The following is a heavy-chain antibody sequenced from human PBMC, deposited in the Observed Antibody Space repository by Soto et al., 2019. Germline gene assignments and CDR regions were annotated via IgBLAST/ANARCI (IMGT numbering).Heavy chain of an antibody. Sequence: SETLSLTCAVYGGSFSGYYWSWIRQPPGKGLEWIGEINHSGSTNYNPSLKSRVTISVDTSKNQFSLKLSFVTAADTAVYYCARGHLSYYYYYMDVWGKGTTVTVSS. V-gene: IGHV4-34*01. CDR3: ARGHLSYYYYYMDV. J-gene: IGHJ6*03. CDR2: INHSGST. CDR1: GGSFSGYY.